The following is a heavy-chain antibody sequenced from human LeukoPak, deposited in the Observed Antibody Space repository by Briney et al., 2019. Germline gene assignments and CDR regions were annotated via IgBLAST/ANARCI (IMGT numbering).Heavy chain of an antibody. CDR1: GFTFSSYC. Sequence: PGGSLRLSCAVSGFTFSSYCMTWVRQAPGKGLEWVANIKQGGSETYYVDSVKGRFAISRDIAKNSLYLQMNSLRAEDTAVYYCARGVLYSNDAFDIWGQGTMVIVSS. V-gene: IGHV3-7*01. CDR2: IKQGGSET. CDR3: ARGVLYSNDAFDI. D-gene: IGHD5-18*01. J-gene: IGHJ3*02.